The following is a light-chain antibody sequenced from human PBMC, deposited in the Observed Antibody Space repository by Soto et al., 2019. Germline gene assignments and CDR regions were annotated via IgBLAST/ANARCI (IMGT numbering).Light chain of an antibody. CDR3: QQYNNWPLT. Sequence: EIVMTQSPATLSVSPGERATLSCRASQSVSSNLSWYQQKPGQAPRLLIYCASTRATGIPARFSGRGSVTQFTLTISSLQSEDFAGYYCQQYNNWPLTFGGGTKVEIK. J-gene: IGKJ4*01. CDR1: QSVSSN. CDR2: CAS. V-gene: IGKV3-15*01.